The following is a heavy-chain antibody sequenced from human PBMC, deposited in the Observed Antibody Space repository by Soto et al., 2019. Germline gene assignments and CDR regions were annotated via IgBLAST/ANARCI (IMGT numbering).Heavy chain of an antibody. CDR2: IYYSGST. Sequence: QLQLQESGPGLVKPSETLSLTCTVSGGSISSSSYYWGWIRQPPGKGLEWIGSIYYSGSTYYNPSLKSQVTISVDTSKNQFSLKLSSVTAADTAVYYCARHWRDCSGGSCYRPPYYFDSWGQGTLVTVSS. CDR3: ARHWRDCSGGSCYRPPYYFDS. V-gene: IGHV4-39*01. J-gene: IGHJ4*02. D-gene: IGHD2-15*01. CDR1: GGSISSSSYY.